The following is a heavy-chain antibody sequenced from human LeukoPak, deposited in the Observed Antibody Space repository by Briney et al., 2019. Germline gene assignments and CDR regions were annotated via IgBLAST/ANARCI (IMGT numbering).Heavy chain of an antibody. D-gene: IGHD2-21*01. CDR1: GYTFTGYY. CDR3: ARGLVLWWSRRDAFDI. CDR2: INPNSGGT. V-gene: IGHV1-2*02. J-gene: IGHJ3*02. Sequence: GASVKVSCKASGYTFTGYYMHWVRQAPGQGLEWMGWINPNSGGTNYAQKFQGRVTMTRDTSISTAYMELSRLRSDDTAVYYCARGLVLWWSRRDAFDIWGQGTMVTVSS.